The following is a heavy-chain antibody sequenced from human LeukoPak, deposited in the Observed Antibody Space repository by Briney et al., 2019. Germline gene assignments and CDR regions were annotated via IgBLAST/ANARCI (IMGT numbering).Heavy chain of an antibody. CDR1: GGSISSSNHY. J-gene: IGHJ5*02. V-gene: IGHV4-39*01. CDR3: ARHLGSSSWLDP. D-gene: IGHD2-2*01. CDR2: ISYTGST. Sequence: PSETLSLTCTVSGGSISSSNHYWGWIRQPPGKGLEWIGLISYTGSTSYNPSLKSRITISADQPKNQFSLKVISVTAADTAVYYCARHLGSSSWLDPWGQGTLVTVSS.